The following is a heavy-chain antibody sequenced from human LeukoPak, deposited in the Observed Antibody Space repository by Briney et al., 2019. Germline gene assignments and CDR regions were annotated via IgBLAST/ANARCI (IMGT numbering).Heavy chain of an antibody. Sequence: GGSLRLSCAASGFIFSSYGMHWVRQAPGKGLEWVAVISYDGRNKYYADSVKGRFTISRDNSKNTLYLQMNSLRAEDTAVYYCACSHYDFWSGYQNYFDYWGQGTLVTVSS. V-gene: IGHV3-30*03. D-gene: IGHD3-3*01. J-gene: IGHJ4*02. CDR2: ISYDGRNK. CDR1: GFIFSSYG. CDR3: ACSHYDFWSGYQNYFDY.